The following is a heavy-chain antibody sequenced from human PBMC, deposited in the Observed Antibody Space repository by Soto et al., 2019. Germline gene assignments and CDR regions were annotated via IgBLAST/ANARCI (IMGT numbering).Heavy chain of an antibody. J-gene: IGHJ4*02. CDR2: INHSGNT. Sequence: SETLSLTCAVYGGSFSGYYWSWIRQPPGKGLEWIGEINHSGNTYYNPSLESRVTISVDTSKNQFSLRLTSVTAADTAVYYCAKSSIEPRLFMYPFDSWGQGTLVTVSS. V-gene: IGHV4-34*01. CDR3: AKSSIEPRLFMYPFDS. D-gene: IGHD6-6*01. CDR1: GGSFSGYY.